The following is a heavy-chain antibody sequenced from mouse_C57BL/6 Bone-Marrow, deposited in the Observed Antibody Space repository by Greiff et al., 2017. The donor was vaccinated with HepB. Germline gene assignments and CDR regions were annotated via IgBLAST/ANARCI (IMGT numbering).Heavy chain of an antibody. D-gene: IGHD1-1*01. V-gene: IGHV1-5*01. J-gene: IGHJ3*01. CDR2: IYPGNSDT. CDR3: TRDYYYGSSPFAY. Sequence: EVHLVESGTVLARPGASVKMSCKTSGYTFTSYWMHWVKQRPGQGLEWIGAIYPGNSDTSYNQKFKGKAKLTAVTSASTAYMELSSLTNEDSAVYYCTRDYYYGSSPFAYWGQGTLVTVSA. CDR1: GYTFTSYW.